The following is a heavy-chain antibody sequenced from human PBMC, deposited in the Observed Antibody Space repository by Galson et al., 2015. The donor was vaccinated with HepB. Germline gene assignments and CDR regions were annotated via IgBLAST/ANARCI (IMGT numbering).Heavy chain of an antibody. V-gene: IGHV3-23*01. Sequence: SLRLSCAASGFTFSSYAMSWVRQAPGKGLEWVSAISGSGGSTYYADSVKGRFTISRDNSKNTLYLQMNSLRAEDTAVYYCAKYGNEDYYDSSGYPYYYYYGMDVWGQGTTVTVSS. D-gene: IGHD3-22*01. CDR2: ISGSGGST. CDR3: AKYGNEDYYDSSGYPYYYYYGMDV. J-gene: IGHJ6*02. CDR1: GFTFSSYA.